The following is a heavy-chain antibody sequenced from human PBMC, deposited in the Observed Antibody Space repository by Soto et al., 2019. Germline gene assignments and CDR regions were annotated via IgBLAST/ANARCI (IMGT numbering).Heavy chain of an antibody. V-gene: IGHV1-2*04. Sequence: ASVKVSCKASGYTITGYYMHWVRQAPGQGLEWMGWINANSGGTNYAQKFQGWVTMTRDTSISTAYMELSRLRSDDTAVYYCARATTIDAVAGTFNYYGMDVWGQGTTVTVSS. CDR2: INANSGGT. D-gene: IGHD6-19*01. J-gene: IGHJ6*02. CDR1: GYTITGYY. CDR3: ARATTIDAVAGTFNYYGMDV.